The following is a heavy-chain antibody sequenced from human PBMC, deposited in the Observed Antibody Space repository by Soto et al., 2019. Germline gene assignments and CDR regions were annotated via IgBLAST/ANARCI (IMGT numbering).Heavy chain of an antibody. J-gene: IGHJ6*02. CDR3: ARDQEYSYYEFWSGSFPSGHWGMDV. V-gene: IGHV3-7*01. Sequence: PGGSLRLSCAASGFTVNNFGMHWVRQAPGKGPEWVAPIKQDGSEKYYVDSVKGRFTISRDNAKNSLYLQMNSLRAEDTAVYYCARDQEYSYYEFWSGSFPSGHWGMDVGGQGTTVTVSS. D-gene: IGHD3-3*01. CDR1: GFTVNNFG. CDR2: IKQDGSEK.